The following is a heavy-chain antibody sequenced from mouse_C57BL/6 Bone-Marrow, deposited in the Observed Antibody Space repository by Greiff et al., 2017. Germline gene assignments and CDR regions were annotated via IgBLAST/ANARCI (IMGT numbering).Heavy chain of an antibody. CDR1: GYTFTSYW. V-gene: IGHV1-55*01. D-gene: IGHD1-3*01. CDR3: ASAKSSDVGGAMDY. Sequence: QVQLQQPGAELVKPGASVKMSCKASGYTFTSYWITWVKQRPGQGLEWIGDIYPGSGSTNYNEKFKSKATLTVDTSSSTAYMQLSSLTSEDSAVYYIASAKSSDVGGAMDYWGQGASVTVSS. J-gene: IGHJ4*01. CDR2: IYPGSGST.